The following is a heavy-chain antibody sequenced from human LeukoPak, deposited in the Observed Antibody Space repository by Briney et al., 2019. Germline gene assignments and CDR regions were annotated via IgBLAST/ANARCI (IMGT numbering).Heavy chain of an antibody. D-gene: IGHD1-14*01. J-gene: IGHJ4*02. V-gene: IGHV3-30*01. CDR3: AGPLAGTTGFDY. CDR1: GFTFSSYA. Sequence: GGSLRLSCAASGFTFSSYAMHWLRQAPGKGLEWVAVISYDGSNKYYADSVKGRFTISRDNSKNTLYLQMNSLRAEDTAVYYCAGPLAGTTGFDYWGQGTLVTVSS. CDR2: ISYDGSNK.